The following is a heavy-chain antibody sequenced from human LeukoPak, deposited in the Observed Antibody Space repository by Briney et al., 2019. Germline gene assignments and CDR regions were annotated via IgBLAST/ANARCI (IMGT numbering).Heavy chain of an antibody. CDR1: GGSISSYY. J-gene: IGHJ3*02. Sequence: PSETLSLTCTVSGGSISSYYWSWIRQPPGKGLEWIGYIYYSGSTNYNPSLKSRVTISVDTSKNQFSLKLSSVTAADTAVYYCATPYGSGSSYAFDIWGQGTMVTVSS. CDR2: IYYSGST. D-gene: IGHD3-10*01. V-gene: IGHV4-59*01. CDR3: ATPYGSGSSYAFDI.